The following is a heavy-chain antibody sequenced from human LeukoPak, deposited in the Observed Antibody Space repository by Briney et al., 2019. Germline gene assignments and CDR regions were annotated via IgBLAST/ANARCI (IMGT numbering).Heavy chain of an antibody. CDR3: ARAGLWLCPDY. V-gene: IGHV3-7*05. CDR1: GFTFSNYW. CDR2: IKQDGSEE. Sequence: GGSPRLSCAASGFTFSNYWMSWVRQAPGKGLEWVANIKQDGSEEYYVDSVKGRFTISRDNAKNSLYLQMNSLRAEDTAVYYCARAGLWLCPDYWGQGTLVTVSS. J-gene: IGHJ4*02. D-gene: IGHD2-2*01.